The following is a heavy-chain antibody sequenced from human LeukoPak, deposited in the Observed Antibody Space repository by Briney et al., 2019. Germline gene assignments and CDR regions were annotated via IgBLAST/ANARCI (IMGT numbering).Heavy chain of an antibody. CDR2: IYYSGST. CDR3: AREVGYSSGWYDAFDI. Sequence: SETLSLTCTVSGGSISSSSYYWGWIRQPPGKGLEWIGSIYYSGSTYYNPSLKSRVTISVDTSKNQFSLKLSSVTAADTAVYYCAREVGYSSGWYDAFDIWGQGTMVTVSS. D-gene: IGHD6-19*01. J-gene: IGHJ3*02. CDR1: GGSISSSSYY. V-gene: IGHV4-39*07.